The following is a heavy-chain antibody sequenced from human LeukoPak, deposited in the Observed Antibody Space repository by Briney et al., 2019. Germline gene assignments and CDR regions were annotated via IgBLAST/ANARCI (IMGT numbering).Heavy chain of an antibody. V-gene: IGHV3-30*02. J-gene: IGHJ5*02. Sequence: PVGCLRLSCAASGFTFSSYGMHWVRQAPGKGLEWVAFIRYDGSNKYYADSVKGRFTISRDNSKNTLYLQMNSLRAEDTAVYYCAKDLIAAAGAHNWFDPWGQGTLVTVSS. D-gene: IGHD6-13*01. CDR2: IRYDGSNK. CDR1: GFTFSSYG. CDR3: AKDLIAAAGAHNWFDP.